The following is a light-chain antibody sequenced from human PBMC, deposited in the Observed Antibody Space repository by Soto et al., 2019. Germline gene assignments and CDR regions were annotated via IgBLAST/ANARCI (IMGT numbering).Light chain of an antibody. Sequence: QSALTQPASVSGSPGQSITISCTGNSSDVGGYNYVSWYQQHPAKAPKLMIYEVNNRPSGVSNRFSGSKSGNTASLTISGLQAEDEADYYCTSYTSSSTLVFGGGTKLTVL. CDR1: SSDVGGYNY. CDR3: TSYTSSSTLV. J-gene: IGLJ2*01. V-gene: IGLV2-14*01. CDR2: EVN.